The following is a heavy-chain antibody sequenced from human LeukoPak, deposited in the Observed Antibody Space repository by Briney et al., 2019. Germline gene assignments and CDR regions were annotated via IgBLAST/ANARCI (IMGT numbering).Heavy chain of an antibody. V-gene: IGHV3-9*01. CDR2: ISWNSGSI. J-gene: IGHJ4*02. D-gene: IGHD3-10*01. CDR1: GFTFSSYA. CDR3: AKDPPLSG. Sequence: GGSLRLSCAASGFTFSSYAMSWVRQAPGKGLEWVSGISWNSGSIGYADSVKGRFTISRDNAKNSLYLQMNSLRAEDTALYYCAKDPPLSGWGQGTLVTVSS.